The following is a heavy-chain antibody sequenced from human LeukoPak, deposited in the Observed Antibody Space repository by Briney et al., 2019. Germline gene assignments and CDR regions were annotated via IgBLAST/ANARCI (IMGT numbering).Heavy chain of an antibody. V-gene: IGHV4-59*08. J-gene: IGHJ4*02. D-gene: IGHD3-10*02. CDR1: GGSISIYY. CDR3: ARRLTLFGAEDY. Sequence: PSETLSLTCTVSGGSISIYYRSWIRQPPGKGLEWIGHIYNSGSTNYSPSLKSRVTISVDTSKNQFSLKLSSVTAADTAVYYCARRLTLFGAEDYWGQGTLVTVSS. CDR2: IYNSGST.